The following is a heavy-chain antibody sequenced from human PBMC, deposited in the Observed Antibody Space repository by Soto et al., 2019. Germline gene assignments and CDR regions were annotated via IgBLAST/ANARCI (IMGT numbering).Heavy chain of an antibody. D-gene: IGHD3-10*01. CDR3: AKGMVRGVITDFSRAAIDY. CDR1: GFTFSSYA. Sequence: GGSLRLSCAASGFTFSSYAMSWVRQAPGKGLEWVSAISGSGGSTYYADSVKGRFTISRDNSKNTLYLQMNSLRAEDTAVYYCAKGMVRGVITDFSRAAIDYWGQGTLVTVSS. J-gene: IGHJ4*02. V-gene: IGHV3-23*01. CDR2: ISGSGGST.